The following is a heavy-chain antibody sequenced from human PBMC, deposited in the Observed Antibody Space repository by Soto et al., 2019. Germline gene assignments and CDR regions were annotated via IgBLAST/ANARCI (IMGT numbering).Heavy chain of an antibody. J-gene: IGHJ4*02. Sequence: GGSLRLSCAASGFTFSSHAMSWVRQAPGKGLEWVSGISNSGVDTFYADSVKGRFTVSRDNSKNTLYLQMNSLRVEDTAVYYCAKGRFNFDYWGQGALVTVSS. V-gene: IGHV3-23*01. CDR1: GFTFSSHA. CDR2: ISNSGVDT. CDR3: AKGRFNFDY.